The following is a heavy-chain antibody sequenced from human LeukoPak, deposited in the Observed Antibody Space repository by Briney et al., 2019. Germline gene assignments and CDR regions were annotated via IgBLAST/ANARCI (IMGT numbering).Heavy chain of an antibody. CDR2: INPNSGGT. J-gene: IGHJ6*02. D-gene: IGHD5-12*01. CDR1: GYTFTCYY. Sequence: ASVKVTCKASGYTFTCYYMHWVRQAPGQGLEWMGWINPNSGGTNYAQKFQGRVTMTRDTSISTAYMELSRLRSDDTAAYYCARAQDIVAPYGMDVWGQGTTATVSS. CDR3: ARAQDIVAPYGMDV. V-gene: IGHV1-2*02.